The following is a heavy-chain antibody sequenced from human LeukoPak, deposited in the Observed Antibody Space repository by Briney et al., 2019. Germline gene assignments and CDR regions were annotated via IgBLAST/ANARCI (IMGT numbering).Heavy chain of an antibody. CDR3: ARATYYYDSSGFDY. CDR1: GGSFSGYY. Sequence: SETLSLTCAVYGGSFSGYYWSWIRQPPGKGVEWIGEINHSGSTNYNPSLKSRVTISVDTSKNQFSLKLSSVTAADTAVYYCARATYYYDSSGFDYWGQGTLVTVSS. V-gene: IGHV4-34*01. CDR2: INHSGST. D-gene: IGHD3-22*01. J-gene: IGHJ4*02.